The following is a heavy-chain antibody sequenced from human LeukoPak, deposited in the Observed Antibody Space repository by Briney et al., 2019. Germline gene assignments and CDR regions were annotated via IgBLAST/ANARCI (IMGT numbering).Heavy chain of an antibody. Sequence: PGGSLRLSCAASGFTFSSNYMSWVRQAPGKGLEWVSVIYSGGSTYYADSVKGRFTIPRDNSKNTLYLQMNSLRAEDTAIYYCARSPPGYTDYWGQGTLVTVSS. CDR1: GFTFSSNY. CDR3: ARSPPGYTDY. J-gene: IGHJ4*02. CDR2: IYSGGST. D-gene: IGHD5-18*01. V-gene: IGHV3-53*01.